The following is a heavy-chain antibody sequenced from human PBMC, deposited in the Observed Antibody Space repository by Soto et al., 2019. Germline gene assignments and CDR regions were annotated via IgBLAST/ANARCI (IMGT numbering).Heavy chain of an antibody. J-gene: IGHJ4*02. CDR1: GFTVSNNY. Sequence: GESLKISCAASGFTVSNNYMRWVLQAPGKGLEWVSLIYSGGSTHYADSVKGRFTISRDNSKNTLYLQMNSLRVEDTAVYYCARDPPGIAASGGGGWGQGTLVTVSS. CDR3: ARDPPGIAASGGGG. CDR2: IYSGGST. V-gene: IGHV3-53*01. D-gene: IGHD6-13*01.